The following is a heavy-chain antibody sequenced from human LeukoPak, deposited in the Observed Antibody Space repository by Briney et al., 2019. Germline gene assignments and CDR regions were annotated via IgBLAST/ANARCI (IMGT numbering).Heavy chain of an antibody. CDR1: GFTFSTYA. V-gene: IGHV3-30-3*01. CDR2: ISYDGGNK. Sequence: PGGSLRLSCAASGFTFSTYAMHWVRQPPGKGLEWVTVISYDGGNKDYADSVKGRFTISRDNPKITLYLQMNSLRVEDTAVYYCARDASGFFDLWGRGTLVTVSS. CDR3: ARDASGFFDL. J-gene: IGHJ2*01.